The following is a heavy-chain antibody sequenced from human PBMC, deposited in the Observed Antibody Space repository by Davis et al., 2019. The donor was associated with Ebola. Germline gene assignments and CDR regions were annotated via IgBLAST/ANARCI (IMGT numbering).Heavy chain of an antibody. CDR2: ISGNGASS. D-gene: IGHD3-10*01. Sequence: PGGSLRLSCTASGFTFSNFAMAWVRQAPGKGLEWVSVISGNGASSHYSDAVKGRFTISRDNAKNSLYLQLNSLRAEDTAVYYCARVGGNVVRGVIGYWGQGTLVTVSS. CDR3: ARVGGNVVRGVIGY. V-gene: IGHV3-23*01. J-gene: IGHJ4*02. CDR1: GFTFSNFA.